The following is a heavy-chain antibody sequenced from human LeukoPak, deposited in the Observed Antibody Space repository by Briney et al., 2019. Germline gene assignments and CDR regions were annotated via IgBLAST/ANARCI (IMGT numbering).Heavy chain of an antibody. CDR1: GFTFSDNG. D-gene: IGHD2-2*03. J-gene: IGHJ4*02. CDR3: ARDWIDRSLDY. CDR2: LSPHGNYE. Sequence: GGSLRLSCAASGFTFSDNGIHWVRQAPGKGLEWVAVLSPHGNYEYYADSVQGRFTISRDDSKNTVYLQMNTLRDEDTAVYYCARDWIDRSLDYWGQGTLVTVSS. V-gene: IGHV3-33*08.